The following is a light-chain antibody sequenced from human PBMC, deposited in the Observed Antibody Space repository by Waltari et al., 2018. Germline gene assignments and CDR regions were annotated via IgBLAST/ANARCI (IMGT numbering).Light chain of an antibody. Sequence: DIVMTQSPDSLAVSLGERATLNLKSNQSLLYGANNRDYLAWVHQKPGQPPNLLIYWASTRESGVPDRFSGSGSGTDFTLTITSLQAEDVGVYYCQQYYTNPITFGQGTRLEI. CDR3: QQYYTNPIT. CDR2: WAS. J-gene: IGKJ5*01. CDR1: QSLLYGANNRDY. V-gene: IGKV4-1*01.